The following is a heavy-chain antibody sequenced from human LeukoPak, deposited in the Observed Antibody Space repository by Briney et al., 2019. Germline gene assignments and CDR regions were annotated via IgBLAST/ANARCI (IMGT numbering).Heavy chain of an antibody. V-gene: IGHV3-21*01. J-gene: IGHJ4*02. CDR3: ARDFRSSSWYHGYFDY. CDR1: GFTFSSYS. Sequence: PGGSLRLSCAASGFTFSSYSMNWVLQAPGKGLEWVSSISSSSSYIYYADSVKGRFTISRDNAKNSLYLQMNSLRAEDTAVYYCARDFRSSSWYHGYFDYWGQGTLVTVSS. D-gene: IGHD6-13*01. CDR2: ISSSSSYI.